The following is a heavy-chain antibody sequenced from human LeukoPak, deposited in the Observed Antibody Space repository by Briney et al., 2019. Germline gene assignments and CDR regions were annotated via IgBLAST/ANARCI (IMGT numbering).Heavy chain of an antibody. V-gene: IGHV4-39*07. CDR3: AGGLVRKRRPLYYYDDSSPAYYFDS. D-gene: IGHD3-22*01. CDR1: GTSMTNTPSY. Sequence: PSETLSLTCSVSGTSMTNTPSYWGWVRHSPGKGLEWIATMYYSGSTYYNPSLRTRVTASVDKSNNQFSLNLFSMTAADAAVYYCAGGLVRKRRPLYYYDDSSPAYYFDSWGQGILVAVSS. J-gene: IGHJ4*02. CDR2: MYYSGST.